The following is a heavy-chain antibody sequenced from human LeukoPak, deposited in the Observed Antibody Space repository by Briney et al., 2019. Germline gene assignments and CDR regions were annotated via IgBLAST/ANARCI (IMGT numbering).Heavy chain of an antibody. Sequence: GGSLRLSCAASGFTFSSYAVSWVRQAPGKGLEWVSAITGSGGSTYYADSVKGRFTISRDNSKNTLYVQMNSLRAEDTAVYYCATERNWVFDYWGQGTLVTVSS. V-gene: IGHV3-23*01. D-gene: IGHD7-27*01. CDR1: GFTFSSYA. J-gene: IGHJ4*02. CDR2: ITGSGGST. CDR3: ATERNWVFDY.